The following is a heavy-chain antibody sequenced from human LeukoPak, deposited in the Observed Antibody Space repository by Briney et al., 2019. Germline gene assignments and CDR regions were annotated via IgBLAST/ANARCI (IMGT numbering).Heavy chain of an antibody. CDR3: ARGRSSNEYYFDY. J-gene: IGHJ4*02. CDR2: IYSGGST. CDR1: GFTVSSNY. Sequence: GGSLRLSCAASGFTVSSNYMSWVRQAPAKGLEWVSIIYSGGSTYSADSVKGRFTISRDNSKNTLYLQMNSLRAEDTAVYYCARGRSSNEYYFDYWGQGTLVTVSS. V-gene: IGHV3-53*05. D-gene: IGHD2-2*01.